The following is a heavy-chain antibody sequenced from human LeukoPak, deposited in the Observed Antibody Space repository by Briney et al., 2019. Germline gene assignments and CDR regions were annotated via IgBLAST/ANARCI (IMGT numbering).Heavy chain of an antibody. J-gene: IGHJ4*02. CDR3: ARDWAVAGKGYYFDY. CDR2: ISSSSSYI. CDR1: GFTFSSYS. Sequence: PGGSLRLSCAASGFTFSSYSMNWVRQAPGKGLERVSSISSSSSYIYYADSVKGRFTISRDNAKNSLYLQMNSLRAEDTAVYYCARDWAVAGKGYYFDYWGQGTLVTVSS. V-gene: IGHV3-21*01. D-gene: IGHD6-19*01.